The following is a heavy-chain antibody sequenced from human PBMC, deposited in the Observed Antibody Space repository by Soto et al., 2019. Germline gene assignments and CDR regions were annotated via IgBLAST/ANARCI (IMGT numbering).Heavy chain of an antibody. CDR3: ARVGGDDYYDSSGYYDY. D-gene: IGHD3-22*01. CDR2: IIPIFGTA. CDR1: GYTFSSYA. Sequence: VKVSCKASGYTFSSYAISWVRQAPGQGLEWMGGIIPIFGTANYAQKFQGRVTITADESTSTAYMELSSLRSEDTAVYYCARVGGDDYYDSSGYYDYWGQGTLVTVSS. V-gene: IGHV1-69*13. J-gene: IGHJ4*02.